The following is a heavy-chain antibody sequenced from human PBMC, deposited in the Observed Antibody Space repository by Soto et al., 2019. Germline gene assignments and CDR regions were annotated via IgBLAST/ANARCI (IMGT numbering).Heavy chain of an antibody. J-gene: IGHJ4*02. CDR1: GFSFSSYN. CDR2: ITTSSSYM. Sequence: GGSLRLSCVASGFSFSSYNMNWVRQAPGKGLEWVSSITTSSSYMYYADSMKGRFTISRDNSKNTLYLQMNSLRAEDTAVYYCAYSSTPFDYWGQGTLVTVSS. D-gene: IGHD6-13*01. CDR3: AYSSTPFDY. V-gene: IGHV3-21*04.